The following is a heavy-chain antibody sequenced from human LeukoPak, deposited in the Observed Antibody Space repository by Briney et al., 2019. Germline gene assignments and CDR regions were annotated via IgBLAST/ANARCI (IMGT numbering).Heavy chain of an antibody. CDR3: VGLWLLSGYFDY. Sequence: GGSLRLSCAASGSTFSSYEMNWVRQAPGKGLEWVSYISSSGSTIYYADSVKGRFTISRDNAKNSLYLQMNSLRAEDTAVYYCVGLWLLSGYFDYWGQGTLVTVSS. CDR2: ISSSGSTI. D-gene: IGHD5-18*01. V-gene: IGHV3-48*03. J-gene: IGHJ4*02. CDR1: GSTFSSYE.